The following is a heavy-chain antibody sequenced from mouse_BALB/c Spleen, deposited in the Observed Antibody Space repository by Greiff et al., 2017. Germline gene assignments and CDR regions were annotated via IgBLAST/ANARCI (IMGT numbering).Heavy chain of an antibody. Sequence: EVQLVESGGGLVQPGGSRKLSCAASGFTFSSFGMHWVRQAPEKGLEWVAYISSGSSTIYYADTVKGRFTISRDNPKNTLFLQMTSLRSEDTAMYYCARDRYDLYAMDYWGQGTSVTVSS. CDR1: GFTFSSFG. CDR2: ISSGSSTI. J-gene: IGHJ4*01. V-gene: IGHV5-17*02. D-gene: IGHD2-14*01. CDR3: ARDRYDLYAMDY.